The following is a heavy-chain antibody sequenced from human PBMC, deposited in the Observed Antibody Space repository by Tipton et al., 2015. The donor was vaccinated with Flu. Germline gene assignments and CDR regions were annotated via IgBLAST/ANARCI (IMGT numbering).Heavy chain of an antibody. V-gene: IGHV3-49*04. CDR1: GFTFRDYA. J-gene: IGHJ4*02. D-gene: IGHD1-26*01. CDR2: IRSKAYGGTT. Sequence: SLRLSCTPSGFTFRDYAMNWVRQAPGKGLEWVAFIRSKAYGGTTEYAASVKGRFTISRDDSRNIAYLQMNSLKIEDTAVYYCVSPRRGGSYSNWDYWGQGTLVTVSS. CDR3: VSPRRGGSYSNWDY.